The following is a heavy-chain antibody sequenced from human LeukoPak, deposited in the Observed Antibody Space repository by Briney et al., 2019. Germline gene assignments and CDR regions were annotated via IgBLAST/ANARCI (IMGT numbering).Heavy chain of an antibody. CDR2: INSKSRYI. CDR3: ARADSSSSRLDC. Sequence: GGSLRLSCAASGFTFSSYSMNWVRQAPGKGLGWVSSINSKSRYIYYADSLKGRFTISRDNGKNSVYLQMNSPRAEDTAVYFCARADSSSSRLDCWGQGTLVTVSS. J-gene: IGHJ4*02. V-gene: IGHV3-21*01. CDR1: GFTFSSYS. D-gene: IGHD6-6*01.